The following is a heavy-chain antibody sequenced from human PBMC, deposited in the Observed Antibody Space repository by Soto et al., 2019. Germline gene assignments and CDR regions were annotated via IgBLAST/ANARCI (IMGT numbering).Heavy chain of an antibody. J-gene: IGHJ4*02. CDR1: GFSRSTSGMC. Sequence: SGPTLVNPTQTLTLTCTFSGFSRSTSGMCVSWIRQPPGKAPEWLARIDWDDDKYYSTSLKTRLTISKDTSKNQVVLTMTNMDPVDTATYYCARTLNFDFWSGYYLFDYWGQGTLVTVSS. V-gene: IGHV2-70*11. CDR3: ARTLNFDFWSGYYLFDY. CDR2: IDWDDDK. D-gene: IGHD3-3*01.